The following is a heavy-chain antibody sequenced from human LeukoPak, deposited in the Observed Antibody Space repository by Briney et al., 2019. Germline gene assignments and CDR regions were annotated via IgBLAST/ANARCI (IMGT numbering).Heavy chain of an antibody. CDR3: ARDRLTKPVIVVVTAINYFDY. CDR2: IYHSGST. V-gene: IGHV4-38-2*02. D-gene: IGHD2-21*02. Sequence: SETLSLTCTVSGYSISSGYYWGWIRQPPGKGLEWIGSIYHSGSTYYNPSLKSRVTISVDTSKNQFSLKPSSVTAADTAVYYCARDRLTKPVIVVVTAINYFDYWGQGTLVTVSS. J-gene: IGHJ4*02. CDR1: GYSISSGYY.